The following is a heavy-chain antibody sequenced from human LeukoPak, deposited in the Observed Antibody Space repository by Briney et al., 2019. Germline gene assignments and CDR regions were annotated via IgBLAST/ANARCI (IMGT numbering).Heavy chain of an antibody. CDR2: ISAYNGNT. CDR1: GYTFTSYG. V-gene: IGHV1-18*01. CDR3: ARVGRIYQYYMDV. Sequence: EASVKVSCKASGYTFTSYGISWVRQSPGQGLEWMGWISAYNGNTNYAQKFQGRVTITTDESTSTAYMELSSLRSEDTAVYYCARVGRIYQYYMDVWGKGTTVTVSS. J-gene: IGHJ6*03.